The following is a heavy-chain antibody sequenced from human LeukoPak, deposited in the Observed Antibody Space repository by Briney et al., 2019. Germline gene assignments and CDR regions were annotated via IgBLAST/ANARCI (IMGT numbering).Heavy chain of an antibody. D-gene: IGHD6-13*01. CDR1: GGSVSSGSYY. CDR2: IYTSGST. J-gene: IGHJ6*03. CDR3: ARVGIAAAGRHYYYYMDV. V-gene: IGHV4-61*10. Sequence: SETLSLTCTVSGGSVSSGSYYWSWIRQPAGKGLEWIGRIYTSGSTNYNPSLKSRVTISVDTSKNEFSLKLTSVTAADTAVYYCARVGIAAAGRHYYYYMDVWGKGTTVTVSS.